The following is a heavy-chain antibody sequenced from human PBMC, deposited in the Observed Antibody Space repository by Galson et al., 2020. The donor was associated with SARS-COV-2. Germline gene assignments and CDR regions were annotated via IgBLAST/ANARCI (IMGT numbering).Heavy chain of an antibody. Sequence: GGSLRLSCVTSGFIFSSYSMDWVRQAPGKGLEVVSHIRSIGGIIYYADSVKGRFTISRDNAQNSLYLQMNSLRDEDTAVYYCARGVFYYGPGSQRPYGMDVWGQGTTVTVSS. J-gene: IGHJ6*02. CDR1: GFIFSSYS. V-gene: IGHV3-48*02. CDR2: IRSIGGII. CDR3: ARGVFYYGPGSQRPYGMDV. D-gene: IGHD3-10*01.